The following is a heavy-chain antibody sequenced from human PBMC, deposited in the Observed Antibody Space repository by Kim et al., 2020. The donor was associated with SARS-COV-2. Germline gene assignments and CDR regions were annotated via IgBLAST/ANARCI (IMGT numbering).Heavy chain of an antibody. Sequence: GGSLRLSCAASGFNLREYWMRWVRQSPGKGLEWVADLNEDGSEKFYMDSVRGRFTISRDNDKNSLFLQMNSLRAEGAALYYCAGGGSYSFEYWGQGSLVTVSS. CDR1: GFNLREYW. J-gene: IGHJ4*02. V-gene: IGHV3-7*04. CDR2: LNEDGSEK. D-gene: IGHD5-12*01. CDR3: AGGGSYSFEY.